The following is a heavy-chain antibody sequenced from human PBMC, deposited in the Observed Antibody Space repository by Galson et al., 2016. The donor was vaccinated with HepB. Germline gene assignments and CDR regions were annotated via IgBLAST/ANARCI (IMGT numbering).Heavy chain of an antibody. J-gene: IGHJ6*03. D-gene: IGHD2-15*01. V-gene: IGHV5-10-1*01. CDR2: IDPSDSYT. CDR1: GYSFTSYW. Sequence: QSGAEVKKPGESLRISCKGSGYSFTSYWITWVRQMPGKGLEWMGPIDPSDSYTNYSPYFQGPVTISADKSISTAYLQWSSLKASDTAMYYCARRSGVAATDYYYYYMDVWGKGTTVTVSS. CDR3: ARRSGVAATDYYYYYMDV.